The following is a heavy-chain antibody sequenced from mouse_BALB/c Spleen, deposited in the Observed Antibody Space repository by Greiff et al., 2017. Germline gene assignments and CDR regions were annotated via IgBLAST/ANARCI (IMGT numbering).Heavy chain of an antibody. J-gene: IGHJ4*01. Sequence: QVQLKQSGAELVRPGTSVKVSCKASGYAFTNYLIEWVKQRPGQGLEWIGVINPGSGGTNYNEKFKGKATLTADKSSSTAYMQLSSLTSDDSAVYFCAREGIYYGNHGAMDYWGQGTSVTVSS. CDR1: GYAFTNYL. D-gene: IGHD2-1*01. V-gene: IGHV1-54*01. CDR3: AREGIYYGNHGAMDY. CDR2: INPGSGGT.